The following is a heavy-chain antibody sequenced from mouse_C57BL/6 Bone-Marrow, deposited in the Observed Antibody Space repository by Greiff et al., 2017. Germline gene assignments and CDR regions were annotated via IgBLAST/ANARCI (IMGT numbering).Heavy chain of an antibody. Sequence: QVQLQQSGAELVRPGTSVKVSCKASGYAFTNYLIEWVKQRPGQGLEWIGDIYPGSGSTNYNEKFKSKATLTVDTSSSTAYMQLSSLTSEDSAVYYCARGGIDSNYWYFDVWGTGTTVTVSS. CDR3: ARGGIDSNYWYFDV. V-gene: IGHV1-54*01. J-gene: IGHJ1*03. CDR2: IYPGSGST. D-gene: IGHD2-5*01. CDR1: GYAFTNYL.